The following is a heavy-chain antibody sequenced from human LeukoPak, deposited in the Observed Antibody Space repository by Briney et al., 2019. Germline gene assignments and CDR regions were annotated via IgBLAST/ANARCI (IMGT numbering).Heavy chain of an antibody. CDR3: ATGVTAMGDY. J-gene: IGHJ4*02. Sequence: GGSLRLSCAASGFTFSSYAMHWVRQAPGKGLEWVAVISYDGSNKYYADSVKGRFTISRDNSKNTLYLQMSSLRAEDTAVYYCATGVTAMGDYWGQGTLVTVSS. CDR2: ISYDGSNK. CDR1: GFTFSSYA. V-gene: IGHV3-30-3*01. D-gene: IGHD2-21*02.